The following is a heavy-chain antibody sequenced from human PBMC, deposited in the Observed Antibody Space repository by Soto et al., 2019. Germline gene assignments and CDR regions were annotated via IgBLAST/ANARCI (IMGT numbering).Heavy chain of an antibody. V-gene: IGHV3-23*01. CDR2: ISGTGGSI. CDR1: GFPFRNYA. D-gene: IGHD1-26*01. CDR3: AKDWGQWARPDY. Sequence: EVQLSESGGGLVHPGGSLRLSCAASGFPFRNYAMMWVRQAPGKGLEWVSVISGTGGSIYYADSVKGLFTISRDKSKNTLYLQMNSRRAADTVVYYCAKDWGQWARPDYWGPGPLVTVSP. J-gene: IGHJ4*02.